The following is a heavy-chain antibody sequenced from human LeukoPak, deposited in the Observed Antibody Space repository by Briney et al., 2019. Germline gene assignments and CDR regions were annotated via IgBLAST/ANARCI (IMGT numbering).Heavy chain of an antibody. Sequence: SETLSVTCTVSGGFISSSSYYGRWIRHPPGKALVCFGSIYYSGSTFYTPSLKSRVTISVDTSKNQFSLKLSSVTVADTAVYYCARGSPDYYGSGRYYKAGYYYYMDVWGKGTTVTAS. V-gene: IGHV4-39*07. CDR3: ARGSPDYYGSGRYYKAGYYYYMDV. CDR1: GGFISSSSYY. J-gene: IGHJ6*03. D-gene: IGHD3-10*01. CDR2: IYYSGST.